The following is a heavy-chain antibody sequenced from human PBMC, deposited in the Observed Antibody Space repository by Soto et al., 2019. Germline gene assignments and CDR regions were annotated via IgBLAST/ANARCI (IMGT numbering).Heavy chain of an antibody. J-gene: IGHJ6*02. D-gene: IGHD2-2*01. CDR1: GGSFSGYY. CDR2: VNHSGST. Sequence: SETLSLTCAVYGGSFSGYYWSWIRQPPGKGLEWIGEVNHSGSTNYNPSLKSRVTISVDTSKNQFSLKLSSVTAADTAVYYCARGYNVVVPAANYYYYGMDVWGQGTMVTVSS. V-gene: IGHV4-34*01. CDR3: ARGYNVVVPAANYYYYGMDV.